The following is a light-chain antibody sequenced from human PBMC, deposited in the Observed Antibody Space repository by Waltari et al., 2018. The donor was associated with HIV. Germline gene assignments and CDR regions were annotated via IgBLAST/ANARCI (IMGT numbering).Light chain of an antibody. CDR2: QVT. V-gene: IGLV2-23*02. J-gene: IGLJ2*01. CDR3: CSYTVSSGSYVV. Sequence: QSALTQPASVSRSPGQSITISCTGTSSDVGSHHLVPRYQQYPDTAPRLLVYQVTERPAGVSNRFSDSKSDNTASLTISGLQAEDEADYYCCSYTVSSGSYVVFGGGTKVTVL. CDR1: SSDVGSHHL.